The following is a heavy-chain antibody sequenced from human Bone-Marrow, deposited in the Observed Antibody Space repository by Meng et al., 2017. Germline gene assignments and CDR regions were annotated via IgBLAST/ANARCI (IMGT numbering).Heavy chain of an antibody. CDR2: IHQDGYT. CDR3: ARLGPPIAAGDPFDY. Sequence: QVQLQESGPGLVKPSGTLSLTCAVASVSISSANWWGWVRQPPGKGLEWIGEIHQDGYTNYSPSLKSRVTISVDKSRNQFSLKLNSVTAADTAVYYCARLGPPIAAGDPFDYWGQGTLVTVSS. CDR1: SVSISSANW. V-gene: IGHV4-4*02. J-gene: IGHJ4*02. D-gene: IGHD6-13*01.